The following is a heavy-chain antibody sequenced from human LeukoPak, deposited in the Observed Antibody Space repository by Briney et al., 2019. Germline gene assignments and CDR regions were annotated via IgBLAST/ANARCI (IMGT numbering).Heavy chain of an antibody. CDR1: VFTFSSYA. V-gene: IGHV3-64*02. CDR3: ARGWWYLDY. D-gene: IGHD2-15*01. CDR2: ITSNGGST. J-gene: IGHJ4*02. Sequence: PGGSLRLSCAASVFTFSSYAIHWVRQAPGKGLEYVSAITSNGGSTYYADSVKGRFTISRDNSKNTVYLQMGSLRTEDMAVYYCARGWWYLDYWGQGTLVTVSS.